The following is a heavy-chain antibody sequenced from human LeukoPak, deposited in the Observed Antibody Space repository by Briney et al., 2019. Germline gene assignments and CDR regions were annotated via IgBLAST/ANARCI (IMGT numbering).Heavy chain of an antibody. J-gene: IGHJ5*02. CDR3: ARAQVGVPTDL. CDR2: IHGDGDNI. D-gene: IGHD1-26*01. V-gene: IGHV3-74*01. CDR1: GFPFSIYA. Sequence: GGSLRLSCAASGFPFSIYAMYWARQAPGKGLVWVARIHGDGDNISYADSVRGRFTLSRDNAKDTLFLHMNSLRPEDTAVYYCARAQVGVPTDLWGQGTLVTVSS.